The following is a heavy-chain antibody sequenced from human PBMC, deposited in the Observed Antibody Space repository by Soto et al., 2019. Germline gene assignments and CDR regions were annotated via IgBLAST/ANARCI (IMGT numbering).Heavy chain of an antibody. D-gene: IGHD1-26*01. Sequence: QVQLVESGGGVVQPGRSLRLSCAASGFSFRDCGMHWVRQAPGKGLEWVSVIWYDGSTKYYGDSVKGRFTISRDTFKNILYLQMDSLRAEDTAVYYCSRDLGRPLRSLKNDALHLWGQGTMVTVSS. CDR2: IWYDGSTK. CDR1: GFSFRDCG. CDR3: SRDLGRPLRSLKNDALHL. V-gene: IGHV3-33*01. J-gene: IGHJ3*01.